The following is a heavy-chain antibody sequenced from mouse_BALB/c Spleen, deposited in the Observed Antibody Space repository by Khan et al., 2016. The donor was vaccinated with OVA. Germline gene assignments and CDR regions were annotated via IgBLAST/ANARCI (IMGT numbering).Heavy chain of an antibody. CDR1: GYTFTNYY. D-gene: IGHD2-3*01. CDR3: NRSGDGSFAY. CDR2: INPNNGDS. J-gene: IGHJ3*01. Sequence: QVQLQQSGAELVKPGASVKLSCKASGYTFTNYYMYWVKKRPGQGLEWIGEINPNNGDSNFNEKFKSKATLTVDKSSSTAYMQLSSLTSEDSAVYYWNRSGDGSFAYWGQGTLVTGSA. V-gene: IGHV1-53*01.